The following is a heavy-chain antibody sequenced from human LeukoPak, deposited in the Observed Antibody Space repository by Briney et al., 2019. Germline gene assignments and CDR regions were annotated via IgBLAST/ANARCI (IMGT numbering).Heavy chain of an antibody. CDR2: IIPIVETA. Sequence: GASVTVSFKASGGTFIRYAISWVRQAPGQGLEWMGGIIPIVETATYAQKFQGRVTITADESTSTAYMELSRLRSEDTAFYYCARDHEVATIRYFDYWGQGTLVTVSS. J-gene: IGHJ4*02. V-gene: IGHV1-69*01. D-gene: IGHD5-24*01. CDR1: GGTFIRYA. CDR3: ARDHEVATIRYFDY.